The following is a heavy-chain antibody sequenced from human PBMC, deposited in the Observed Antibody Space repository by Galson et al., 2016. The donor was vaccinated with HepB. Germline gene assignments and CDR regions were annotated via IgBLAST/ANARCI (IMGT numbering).Heavy chain of an antibody. CDR3: ARDMYTGSYIIDY. CDR2: IWADGGNN. J-gene: IGHJ4*02. Sequence: SLRLSCAASGFTFSNHGMHWVRQAPGKGLECVAVIWADGGNNYYVDSVKGRFTISRDNSKNTVYLQMNSLRADDTAVYYCARDMYTGSYIIDYWGQGTLVTVSS. CDR1: GFTFSNHG. D-gene: IGHD1-26*01. V-gene: IGHV3-33*01.